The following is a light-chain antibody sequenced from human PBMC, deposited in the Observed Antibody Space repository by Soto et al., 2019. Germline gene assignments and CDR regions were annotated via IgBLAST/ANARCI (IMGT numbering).Light chain of an antibody. CDR2: RNN. Sequence: QSVLTQPPSASATPGQRVTISCFGSSSNIGSNFVYWYHHLPGTAPKLLIYRNNQRPSGVPDRFSGSKSGTSVSLAISGLRSEDEADYYCAAWDDSLRGLVFGGGTKLTVL. CDR3: AAWDDSLRGLV. CDR1: SSNIGSNF. J-gene: IGLJ2*01. V-gene: IGLV1-47*01.